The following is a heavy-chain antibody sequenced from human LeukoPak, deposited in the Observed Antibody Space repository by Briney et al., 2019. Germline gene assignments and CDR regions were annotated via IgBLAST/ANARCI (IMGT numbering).Heavy chain of an antibody. CDR2: INPNSGGT. D-gene: IGHD3-10*01. J-gene: IGHJ5*02. CDR3: ARDYYYGSGSFHNWFDP. V-gene: IGHV1-2*02. Sequence: GASVKVSCKTSGYTFSSYAINWVRQAPGQGLEWMGWINPNSGGTNYAQKSQGRVTMTRDTSISTAYMELSRLRSDDTAVYYCARDYYYGSGSFHNWFDPWGQGTLVTVSS. CDR1: GYTFSSYA.